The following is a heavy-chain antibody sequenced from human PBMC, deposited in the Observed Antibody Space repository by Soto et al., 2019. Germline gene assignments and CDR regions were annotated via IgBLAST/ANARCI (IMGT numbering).Heavy chain of an antibody. V-gene: IGHV4-39*01. CDR2: ISYSGST. D-gene: IGHD1-26*01. J-gene: IGHJ4*02. CDR3: ARHSHYYSPFDY. Sequence: QLQLQESGPGLVKPSETLSLTCTVSGGSISSSSHYWGWIRQPPGKGLEWIGNISYSGSTYYNPSLKSRITISVDTSKNQFSLELSSVTAADTAVYYCARHSHYYSPFDYWGQGTLVTVSS. CDR1: GGSISSSSHY.